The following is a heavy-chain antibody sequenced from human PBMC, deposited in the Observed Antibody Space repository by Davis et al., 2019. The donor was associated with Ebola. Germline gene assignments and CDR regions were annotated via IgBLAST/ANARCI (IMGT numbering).Heavy chain of an antibody. V-gene: IGHV4-4*07. Sequence: PSETLSLTCTVSGGSISSFYWSWLRQPAGKGLEWIGRIYSSGSTNYSPSLKSRVTISADKSITTAYLQWSSLEASDTAIYYCARHAGGCTSTSCYGDAFDIWGQGTMVTVSS. CDR3: ARHAGGCTSTSCYGDAFDI. CDR1: GGSISSFY. CDR2: IYSSGST. J-gene: IGHJ3*02. D-gene: IGHD2-2*01.